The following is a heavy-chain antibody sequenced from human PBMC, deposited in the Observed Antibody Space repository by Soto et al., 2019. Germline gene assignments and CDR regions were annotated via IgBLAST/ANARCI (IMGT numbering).Heavy chain of an antibody. CDR1: GGTFSSYA. V-gene: IGHV1-69*06. CDR2: TFPMFGKA. J-gene: IGHJ6*02. CDR3: ATVDISTWIDGMDV. Sequence: SVRVSCKASGGTFSSYAISWVRQAPGQGLEWMGGTFPMFGKADYAQKFQGRVTISADKSTSTAYMELSSLRSEDTAVYYCATVDISTWIDGMDVWGQGTTVTVSS. D-gene: IGHD2-2*01.